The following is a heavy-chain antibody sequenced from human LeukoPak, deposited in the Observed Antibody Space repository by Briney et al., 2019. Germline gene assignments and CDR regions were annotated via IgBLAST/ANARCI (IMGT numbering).Heavy chain of an antibody. J-gene: IGHJ4*02. D-gene: IGHD5-12*01. CDR1: GXTXSNSW. CDR2: MKQDGSEK. V-gene: IGHV3-7*01. CDR3: ARDRGHNGYDLYDY. Sequence: LRXSWXXXGXTXSNSWMGWVRRAPGKGLEWGANMKQDGSEKYYVDSVEGRFTISRDNANNSLYLQMNSLRDDDTAVYYCARDRGHNGYDLYDYWGQGTLVTVSS.